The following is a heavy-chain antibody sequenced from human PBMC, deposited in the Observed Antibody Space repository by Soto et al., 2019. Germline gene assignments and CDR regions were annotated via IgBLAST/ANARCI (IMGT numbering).Heavy chain of an antibody. Sequence: QVQLVQSGTEVKRPGASVKVSCKASGYTFITFGITWVRQAPGQGLEWMGWINVYNGNTNYAQKLQGRAIMTTDTSTSTAYMELRSLRSDDTAVYYCARAIAGGYGHTTLDYWGQGTLVTVSS. CDR1: GYTFITFG. V-gene: IGHV1-18*01. J-gene: IGHJ4*02. CDR2: INVYNGNT. D-gene: IGHD5-18*01. CDR3: ARAIAGGYGHTTLDY.